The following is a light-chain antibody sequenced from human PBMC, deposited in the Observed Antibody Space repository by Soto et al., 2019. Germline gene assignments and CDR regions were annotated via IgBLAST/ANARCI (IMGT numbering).Light chain of an antibody. J-gene: IGKJ3*01. Sequence: EIVLTQSPGTLSLSQGEKATLSSRAIRGVGGSNFAWNQQKPGRAPRFFIFGASSRATGIPDRFSGSGSGTDFTLTISRLEPEDFAVYYCQQYGSSPFTLGPGTKVDIK. CDR2: GAS. CDR3: QQYGSSPFT. CDR1: RGVGGSN. V-gene: IGKV3-20*01.